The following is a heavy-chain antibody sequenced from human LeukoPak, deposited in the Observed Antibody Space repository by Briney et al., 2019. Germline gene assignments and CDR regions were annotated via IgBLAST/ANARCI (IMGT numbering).Heavy chain of an antibody. CDR1: GGSISSYY. Sequence: SETLSLTCTVSGGSISSYYWGWIRQSPGKGLDWIGSIHYSKITFYNPSLKSRVTMSLDTSKNRFSLNLNSVTAADTAVYYCARAVGTTTGLFDYWGQGALVTVSS. V-gene: IGHV4-59*04. CDR3: ARAVGTTTGLFDY. J-gene: IGHJ4*02. CDR2: IHYSKIT. D-gene: IGHD1-26*01.